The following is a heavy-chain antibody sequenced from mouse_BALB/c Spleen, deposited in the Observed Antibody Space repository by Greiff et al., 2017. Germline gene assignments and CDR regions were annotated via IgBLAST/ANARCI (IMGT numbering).Heavy chain of an antibody. D-gene: IGHD1-2*01. V-gene: IGHV1-31*01. CDR2: INPYNGAT. CDR3: ARHYYGPDY. J-gene: IGHJ2*01. CDR1: GYSFTGYY. Sequence: DVKLQESGPELVKPGASVKISCKASGYSFTGYYMHWVKQSHVKSLEWIGRINPYNGATSYNQNFKDKASLTVDKSSSTAYMELHSLTSEDSAVYYCARHYYGPDYWGQGTTLTVSS.